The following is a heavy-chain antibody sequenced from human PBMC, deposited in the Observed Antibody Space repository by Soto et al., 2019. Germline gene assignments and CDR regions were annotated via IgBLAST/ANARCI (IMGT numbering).Heavy chain of an antibody. CDR2: IYNGGST. J-gene: IGHJ5*02. V-gene: IGHV3-66*01. D-gene: IGHD1-1*01. Sequence: PGGSLRLSCAASVFTVSSNYMTWVRQAPGKGLEWVSVIYNGGSTNYADSVKGRFTISRDAAKNTLYLQMNSLRADDTAVYYCARGGNEQMTSWGQGPLVT. CDR3: ARGGNEQMTS. CDR1: VFTVSSNY.